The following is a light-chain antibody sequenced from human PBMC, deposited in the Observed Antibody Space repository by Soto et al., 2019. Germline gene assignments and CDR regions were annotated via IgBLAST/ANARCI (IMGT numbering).Light chain of an antibody. Sequence: QSALTQPASVSGSPGQSITISCTGTSSDVGGYNYVSWYQQHPGKAPKLMIYEVSNRPSGVSNRFSGSKSGNTASLTISGLQAEDEADYYCSSYTRNSTLVFGGVTKLTVL. CDR1: SSDVGGYNY. CDR3: SSYTRNSTLV. J-gene: IGLJ2*01. V-gene: IGLV2-14*01. CDR2: EVS.